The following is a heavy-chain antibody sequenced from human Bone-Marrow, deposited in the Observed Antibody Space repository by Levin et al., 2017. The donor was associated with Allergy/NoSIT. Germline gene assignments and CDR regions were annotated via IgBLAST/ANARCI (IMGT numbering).Heavy chain of an antibody. V-gene: IGHV3-7*01. Sequence: PGGSLRLSCAASGFTFSSYWMTWVRQAPGKGLEWVANIKLDGSETHYVDSVEGRFTISRDNAKNSLYLQMNSLRAEDTAVYYCARAIHTNYVGNDYWGQGTLVTVSS. CDR3: ARAIHTNYVGNDY. D-gene: IGHD3-16*01. CDR2: IKLDGSET. J-gene: IGHJ4*02. CDR1: GFTFSSYW.